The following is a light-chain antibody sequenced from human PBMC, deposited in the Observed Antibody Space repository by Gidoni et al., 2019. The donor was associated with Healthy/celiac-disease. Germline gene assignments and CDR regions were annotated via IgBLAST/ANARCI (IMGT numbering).Light chain of an antibody. V-gene: IGLV2-11*01. CDR1: SSDVGGYNY. CDR2: DVS. Sequence: SALTQPLSVSGSPGQSVTISCTGTSSDVGGYNYVSWYQQHPGKAPKLMIYDVSKRPSGVTDRFSGSKSGNTASLTISGLQAEDEADYYCCSYAGSYTLVFGGGTKLTVL. J-gene: IGLJ2*01. CDR3: CSYAGSYTLV.